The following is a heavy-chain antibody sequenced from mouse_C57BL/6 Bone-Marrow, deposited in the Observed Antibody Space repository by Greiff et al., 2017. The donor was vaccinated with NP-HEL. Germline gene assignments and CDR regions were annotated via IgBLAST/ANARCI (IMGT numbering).Heavy chain of an antibody. CDR2: IDPENGDT. J-gene: IGHJ2*01. D-gene: IGHD1-1*01. CDR3: TTWETTLDY. V-gene: IGHV14-4*01. CDR1: GFNIKDDY. Sequence: VQLQQSGAELVRPGASVKLSCTASGFNIKDDYMHWVKQRPEQGLEWIGWIDPENGDTEYASKFQGKATITAATSSNTAYLQLSSLTSEDTAVYYCTTWETTLDYWGKGTTLTVSS.